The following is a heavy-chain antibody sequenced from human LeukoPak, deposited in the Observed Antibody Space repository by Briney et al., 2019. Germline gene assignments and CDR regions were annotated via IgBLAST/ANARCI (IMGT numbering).Heavy chain of an antibody. CDR3: ARRGPDYDSWAGYFDY. V-gene: IGHV1-18*01. Sequence: ASVKVSCKASGFTFSSYGITWVRQAPGQGLEWMGWNSVYNGNTNYAQKFQGRVTMTIDTSTSTAYMELRSLRSDDTAVYDCARRGPDYDSWAGYFDYWGQGTLVTVSS. J-gene: IGHJ4*02. CDR1: GFTFSSYG. CDR2: NSVYNGNT. D-gene: IGHD3-9*01.